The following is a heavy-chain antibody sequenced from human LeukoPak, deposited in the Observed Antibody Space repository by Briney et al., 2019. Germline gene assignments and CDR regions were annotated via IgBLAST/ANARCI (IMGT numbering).Heavy chain of an antibody. Sequence: PGGSLRLSCAASGFTFSSYDMNWVRQAPGKGLEWVANIKQDGSEKYYVDSVKGRFTISRDNAKNSLYLQMNSLRAEDTAVYYCARDGPDYWGQGTLVTVSS. J-gene: IGHJ4*02. CDR3: ARDGPDY. CDR2: IKQDGSEK. V-gene: IGHV3-7*01. CDR1: GFTFSSYD.